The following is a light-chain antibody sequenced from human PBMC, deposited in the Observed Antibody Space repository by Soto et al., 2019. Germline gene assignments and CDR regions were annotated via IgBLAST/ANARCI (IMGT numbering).Light chain of an antibody. CDR1: NSNIGRYS. Sequence: QSVLTQPPSLSGTPGQRVTISCSGSNSNIGRYSVNWYQHLPGTAPKILIYSDDERPSGVPARFSGSKSGTSASLAISGLQSEDEAEYYCAAWDDNLNGPLFGGGTKLTVL. CDR2: SDD. V-gene: IGLV1-44*01. J-gene: IGLJ3*02. CDR3: AAWDDNLNGPL.